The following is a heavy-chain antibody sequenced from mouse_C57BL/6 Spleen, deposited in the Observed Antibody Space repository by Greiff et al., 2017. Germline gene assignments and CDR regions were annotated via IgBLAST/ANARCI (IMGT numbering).Heavy chain of an antibody. J-gene: IGHJ4*01. D-gene: IGHD1-1*01. Sequence: VQLQQSGPELVKPGASVKISCKASGYSFTDYNMNWVKQSNGKSLEWIGVINPNYGTTSYNRKFKGKATLTVDQSSSTAYMQLNILTSEDAAVYYCAGVYYYDGAMDYWGQGTSVTVSS. CDR1: GYSFTDYN. CDR3: AGVYYYDGAMDY. V-gene: IGHV1-39*01. CDR2: INPNYGTT.